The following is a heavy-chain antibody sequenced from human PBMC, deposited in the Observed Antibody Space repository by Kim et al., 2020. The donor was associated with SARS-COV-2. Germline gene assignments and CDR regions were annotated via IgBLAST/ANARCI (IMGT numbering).Heavy chain of an antibody. CDR3: ARDLGFWFDP. V-gene: IGHV1-46*01. CDR2: T. D-gene: IGHD1-26*01. J-gene: IGHJ5*02. Sequence: TSYAHEFQGRITMTSETSTSTVYMELSSLGSEDTAVYYWARDLGFWFDPWGQGTLVTVSS.